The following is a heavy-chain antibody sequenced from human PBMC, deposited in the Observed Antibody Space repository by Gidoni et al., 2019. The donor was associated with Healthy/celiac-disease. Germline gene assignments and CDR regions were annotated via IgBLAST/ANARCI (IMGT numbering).Heavy chain of an antibody. CDR2: IYYSGST. CDR1: GGSISSSSYY. CDR3: ARRYYDSSGYYQYYFDY. V-gene: IGHV4-39*01. Sequence: QLQLQESGPGLVKPSETLSLTCTVSGGSISSSSYYWGWIRQPPGKGLEWIGSIYYSGSTSYHPSLKSRVTISVDTSKNPFSLKLSSVTAADTAVYYCARRYYDSSGYYQYYFDYWGQGTLVTVSS. J-gene: IGHJ4*02. D-gene: IGHD3-22*01.